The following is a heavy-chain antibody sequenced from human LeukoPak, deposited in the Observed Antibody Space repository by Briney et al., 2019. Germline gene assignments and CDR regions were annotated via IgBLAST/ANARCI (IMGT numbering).Heavy chain of an antibody. Sequence: GGSLRLSCAASGFTFTTYWMTWVRQAPGKGLEWVANIKQDGSERYYVDSVKGRFTISRDNAKDSLFLQMDSLRGEDTAFYFCARSAYPAPDYWGQGTLVTVSS. CDR3: ARSAYPAPDY. V-gene: IGHV3-7*01. CDR2: IKQDGSER. CDR1: GFTFTTYW. D-gene: IGHD3-16*01. J-gene: IGHJ4*02.